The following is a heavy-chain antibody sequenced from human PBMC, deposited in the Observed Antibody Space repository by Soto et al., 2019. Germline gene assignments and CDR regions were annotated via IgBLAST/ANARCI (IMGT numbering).Heavy chain of an antibody. V-gene: IGHV1-18*01. Sequence: ASVKVSCKASGYTFTSYGISWVRQAPGQGLEWMGWISAYNGNTNYAQKLQGRVTMTTDTSTSTAYMELRSLRSDDTAVYYCARNYYGSGSYYNLKNDYWGQGTLVTVS. CDR1: GYTFTSYG. J-gene: IGHJ4*02. CDR3: ARNYYGSGSYYNLKNDY. D-gene: IGHD3-10*01. CDR2: ISAYNGNT.